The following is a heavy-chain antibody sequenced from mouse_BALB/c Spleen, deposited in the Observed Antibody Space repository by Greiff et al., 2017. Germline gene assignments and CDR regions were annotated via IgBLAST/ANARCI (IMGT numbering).Heavy chain of an antibody. D-gene: IGHD1-1*01. Sequence: QLQESGPELVKPGASVKVSCKASGYAFTSYNMYWVKQSHGKSLEWIGYIDPYNGGTSYNQKFKGKATLTVDKSSSTAYMHLNSLTSEDSAVYYCARGFITTVGGFAYWGQGTLVTVSA. CDR3: ARGFITTVGGFAY. J-gene: IGHJ3*01. CDR2: IDPYNGGT. CDR1: GYAFTSYN. V-gene: IGHV1S135*01.